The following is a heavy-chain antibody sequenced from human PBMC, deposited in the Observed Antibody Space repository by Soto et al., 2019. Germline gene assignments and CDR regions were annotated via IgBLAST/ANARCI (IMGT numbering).Heavy chain of an antibody. Sequence: SXKVSFKAAGYTXSSYYMNWVRQAPGQGLEWMGIINPSGGSKSYAQKFQVIVTITRDTSTSKVYMELSSLRSEDTSVYYCARGGAYSSGWYGDYYSYGMDVWGQGTTVTVS. CDR3: ARGGAYSSGWYGDYYSYGMDV. V-gene: IGHV1-46*01. J-gene: IGHJ6*02. CDR1: GYTXSSYY. D-gene: IGHD6-19*01. CDR2: INPSGGSK.